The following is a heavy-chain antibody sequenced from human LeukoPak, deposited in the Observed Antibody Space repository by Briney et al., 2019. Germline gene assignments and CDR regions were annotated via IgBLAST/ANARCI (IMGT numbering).Heavy chain of an antibody. D-gene: IGHD3-22*01. V-gene: IGHV3-33*01. J-gene: IGHJ3*02. CDR2: IWYDGSNK. Sequence: GGSLRLSCAASEFIFSSYGMHWVRQAPGKGLEWVASIWYDGSNKYHADSVKGRFTISRDNSKSTLYLQTNSLRAEDTAVYYCARLSSGDAFDIWGQGTMVTVSS. CDR3: ARLSSGDAFDI. CDR1: EFIFSSYG.